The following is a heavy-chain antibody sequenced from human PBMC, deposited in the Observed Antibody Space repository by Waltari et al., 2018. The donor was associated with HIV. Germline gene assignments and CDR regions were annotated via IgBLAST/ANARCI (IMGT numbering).Heavy chain of an antibody. V-gene: IGHV1-3*01. CDR1: GYTFTSYA. D-gene: IGHD1-26*01. CDR2: INAGNGNT. Sequence: QVQLVQSGAEVKKPGASVKVSCKASGYTFTSYAMHWVRQAPGQRLEWMGWINAGNGNTKYSQKFQGRVTITRDTSASTAYMELSSLRSEDTAVYYCARVPVGYGWELLPLDYWGQGTLVTVSS. CDR3: ARVPVGYGWELLPLDY. J-gene: IGHJ4*02.